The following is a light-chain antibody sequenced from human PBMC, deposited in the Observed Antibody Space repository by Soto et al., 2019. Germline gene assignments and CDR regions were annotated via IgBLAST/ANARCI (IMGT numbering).Light chain of an antibody. CDR1: SGHSSYA. J-gene: IGLJ2*01. CDR3: QTWGTGMV. Sequence: QLVLTQSPSASASLGASVKLTCTLSSGHSSYAIAWHQQQPEKGSRYLMTLNSDGSHSKGDGIPARFSGSSSGAERYLTIASLQSEDEADYYCQTWGTGMVFGGGTKLTVL. CDR2: LNSDGSH. V-gene: IGLV4-69*01.